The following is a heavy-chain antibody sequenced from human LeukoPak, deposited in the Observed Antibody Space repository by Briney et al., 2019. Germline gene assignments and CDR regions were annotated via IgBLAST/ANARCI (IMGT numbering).Heavy chain of an antibody. CDR3: ARVELWPYYDSSGYIDY. CDR2: IYYSGST. V-gene: IGHV4-30-4*08. Sequence: SETLSLTCTVSGGSISSGDYYWSWIRQPPGKGLEWIGYIYYSGSTYYNPPLKSRVTISVDTSKNQFSLKLSSVTAADTAVYYCARVELWPYYDSSGYIDYWGQGTLVTVSS. J-gene: IGHJ4*02. CDR1: GGSISSGDYY. D-gene: IGHD3-22*01.